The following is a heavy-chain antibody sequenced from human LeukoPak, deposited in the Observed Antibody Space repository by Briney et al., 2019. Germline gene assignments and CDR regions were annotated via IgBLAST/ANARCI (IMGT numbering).Heavy chain of an antibody. V-gene: IGHV4-4*07. J-gene: IGHJ4*02. CDR2: IYTSGST. Sequence: PSETLSLTCTVSGGSISSYYWSWIRQPAGKGLEWIGRIYTSGSTNYNPSLKSRVTMSVDTSKNQFSLKLSSVTAADTAVYYCAREKTKRATAMVPKWGQGTLVTVSS. CDR3: AREKTKRATAMVPK. D-gene: IGHD5-18*01. CDR1: GGSISSYY.